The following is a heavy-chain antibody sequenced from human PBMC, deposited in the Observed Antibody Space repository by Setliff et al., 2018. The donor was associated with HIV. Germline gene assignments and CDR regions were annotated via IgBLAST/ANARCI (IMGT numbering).Heavy chain of an antibody. CDR2: INHSGSN. CDR1: GVSISSSSYY. J-gene: IGHJ4*02. Sequence: SETLSLTCTVSGVSISSSSYYWGWLRQPPGKGLEWIGEINHSGSNNYNPSLKSRVTISVDRSKNQFSLKLGSVTAADTAGYYCARGSGYAEDYWGQGTLVTVSS. D-gene: IGHD5-12*01. CDR3: ARGSGYAEDY. V-gene: IGHV4-39*07.